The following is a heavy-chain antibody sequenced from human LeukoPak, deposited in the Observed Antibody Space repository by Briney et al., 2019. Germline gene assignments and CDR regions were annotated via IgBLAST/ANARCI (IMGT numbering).Heavy chain of an antibody. J-gene: IGHJ6*02. CDR2: ISASGVST. V-gene: IGHV3-23*01. D-gene: IGHD2-2*01. Sequence: GGSLRLSCTASGFSYSTYAISWARQAPGKGLEWVSAISASGVSTFYADSVKGRFTVSRDNSKDTAFLQMDSLRVGDTAVYYCARYCITTSCYGASSYYGMDVWGQGTTVTVSS. CDR1: GFSYSTYA. CDR3: ARYCITTSCYGASSYYGMDV.